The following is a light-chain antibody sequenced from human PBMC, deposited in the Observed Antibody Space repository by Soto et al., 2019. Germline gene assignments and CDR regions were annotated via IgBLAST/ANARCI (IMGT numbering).Light chain of an antibody. CDR1: SSDVGLYDY. Sequence: QSALAQPPSASGSPGQSVTISCTGTSSDVGLYDYVSWYQQHPGKVPKLLIYEVTQRPSGVPDRFSGSKSGNTASLTVSGLQAEDEADYYCSSYGGNSNYVFGTGTRSPY. V-gene: IGLV2-8*01. CDR3: SSYGGNSNYV. J-gene: IGLJ1*01. CDR2: EVT.